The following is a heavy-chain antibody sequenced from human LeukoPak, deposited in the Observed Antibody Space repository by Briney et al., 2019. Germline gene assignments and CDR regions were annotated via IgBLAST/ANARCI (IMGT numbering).Heavy chain of an antibody. D-gene: IGHD3-10*01. V-gene: IGHV4-39*01. J-gene: IGHJ4*02. CDR1: GGSIRSTTYY. Sequence: SETLSFTCTVSGGSIRSTTYYWGWIRQPPGKGLEWIGNISDRGRTYNNPSLKRRVTISVDTSRNQFSLKLSSVTAADTAVYYCARSNYGSGRSSDYWGQGTLVTVSS. CDR2: ISDRGRT. CDR3: ARSNYGSGRSSDY.